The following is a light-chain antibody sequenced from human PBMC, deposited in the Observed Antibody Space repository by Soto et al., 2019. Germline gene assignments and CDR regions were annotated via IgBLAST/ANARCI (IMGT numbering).Light chain of an antibody. CDR2: DAS. CDR3: KQYQSYSWT. V-gene: IGKV1-5*01. J-gene: IGKJ1*01. CDR1: LRFSSW. Sequence: DIQMTQSPSTLSASVGDRVTISCRASLRFSSWLACYQQKPGKAPKRLSYDASSLESGVPSRFSGSGSGTEFTLTIRSLKPHEFATDDTKQYQSYSWTFGQGTNVEIK.